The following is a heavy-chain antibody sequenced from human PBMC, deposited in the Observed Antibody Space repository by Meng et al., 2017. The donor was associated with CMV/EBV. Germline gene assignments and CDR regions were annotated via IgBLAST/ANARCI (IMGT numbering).Heavy chain of an antibody. CDR1: GATASSNSAA. V-gene: IGHV6-1*01. Sequence: SETLSLTCPIYGATASSNSAAWNWPRQSPSRGLEWLGRTYYRSKWYNDYAVAVKSRITINPDTSKNQFTLQLNSVTTEDTAVYYCARAPGRWSPYYFDYWGQGTLVTVSS. D-gene: IGHD3-10*01. J-gene: IGHJ4*02. CDR3: ARAPGRWSPYYFDY. CDR2: TYYRSKWYN.